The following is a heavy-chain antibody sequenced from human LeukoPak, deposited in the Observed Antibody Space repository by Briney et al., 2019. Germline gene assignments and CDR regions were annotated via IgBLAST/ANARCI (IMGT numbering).Heavy chain of an antibody. CDR3: ARDRGYDILTGYGY. V-gene: IGHV3-21*01. D-gene: IGHD3-9*01. CDR2: ISSSSYI. Sequence: GGSLRLSCAASGFTFSSYSMNWVRQAPGKGLEWVSSISSSSYIYYADSVKGRFTISRDNAKNSLYLQMNSLRAEDTAVYYCARDRGYDILTGYGYWGQGTLVTVSS. CDR1: GFTFSSYS. J-gene: IGHJ4*02.